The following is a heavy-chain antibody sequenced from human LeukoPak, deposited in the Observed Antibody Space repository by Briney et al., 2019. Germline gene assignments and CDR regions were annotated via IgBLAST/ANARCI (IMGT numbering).Heavy chain of an antibody. J-gene: IGHJ5*02. CDR2: IYTSGST. CDR1: GGSISSGSYY. V-gene: IGHV4-61*02. D-gene: IGHD5/OR15-5a*01. CDR3: ARSHPLRSRGPGSWFDP. Sequence: PSETLSLTCTVSGGSISSGSYYWSWIRQPAGKGLEWIGRIYTSGSTNYNPSLKSRVTISVDTSKNQFSLKLSSVTAADTAVYYCARSHPLRSRGPGSWFDPWGQGTLVTVSS.